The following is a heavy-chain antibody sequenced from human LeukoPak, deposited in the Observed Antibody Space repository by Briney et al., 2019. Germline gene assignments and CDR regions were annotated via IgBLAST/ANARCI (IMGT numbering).Heavy chain of an antibody. D-gene: IGHD3-10*01. CDR3: ARGLLYGSGSYGENWFDP. CDR1: GYTFTGYY. CDR2: INPNSGGT. J-gene: IGHJ5*02. Sequence: ASVKVSCKASGYTFTGYYMHWVRQAPGQGLEWMGWINPNSGGTNYAQKFQGRVTMTRDTSISTAYMELSRLRSDDTAVYYCARGLLYGSGSYGENWFDPWGQGTLVTVSS. V-gene: IGHV1-2*02.